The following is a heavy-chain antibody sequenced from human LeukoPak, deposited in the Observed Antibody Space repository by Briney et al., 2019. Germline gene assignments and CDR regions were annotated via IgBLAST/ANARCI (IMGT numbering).Heavy chain of an antibody. CDR2: ISTSSSHI. CDR3: ARQVSGYGSGSFYFDY. Sequence: GGPLRLSCAASGFTFSEYSMNWVRQAPGKGLEWVSFISTSSSHIYYADSVKGRFTISRDNARNSVSLQMNSLRAEDTAVYYCARQVSGYGSGSFYFDYWGQGMLVTVSS. CDR1: GFTFSEYS. V-gene: IGHV3-21*01. D-gene: IGHD3-10*01. J-gene: IGHJ4*02.